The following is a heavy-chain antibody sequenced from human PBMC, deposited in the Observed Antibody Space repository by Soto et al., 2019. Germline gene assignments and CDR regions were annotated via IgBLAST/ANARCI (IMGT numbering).Heavy chain of an antibody. CDR2: ISGSGDST. V-gene: IGHV3-23*01. Sequence: VRLLESGGGLVQPGGSLRLSCAASGFTFSVYAMSWVRQAPGKGLEWVSGISGSGDSTHYADSVKGRFTVSRDNSKSMLYLQTNSLRAEDTAIYYCAKALYGGFTYWGQGPLVTVSS. CDR3: AKALYGGFTY. CDR1: GFTFSVYA. D-gene: IGHD3-10*01. J-gene: IGHJ4*02.